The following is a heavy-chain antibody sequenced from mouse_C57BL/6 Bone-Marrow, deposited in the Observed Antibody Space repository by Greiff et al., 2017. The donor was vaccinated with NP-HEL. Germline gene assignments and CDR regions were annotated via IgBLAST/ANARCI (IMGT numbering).Heavy chain of an antibody. V-gene: IGHV5-6*01. CDR2: ISSGGSYT. Sequence: EVQGVESGGDLVKPGGSLKLSCAASGFTFSSYGMSWVRQTPDKRLEWVATISSGGSYTYYPDSVKGRFTISRDNAKNTLYLQMSSLKSEDTAMYYCARHRYFDVGGTGTTVTVSS. CDR3: ARHRYFDV. CDR1: GFTFSSYG. J-gene: IGHJ1*03.